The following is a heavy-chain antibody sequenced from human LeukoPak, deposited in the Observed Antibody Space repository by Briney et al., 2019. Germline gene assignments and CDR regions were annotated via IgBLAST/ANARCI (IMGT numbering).Heavy chain of an antibody. CDR3: ARVRFSSGWYGDEWFDP. J-gene: IGHJ5*02. Sequence: RASVKVSCKASGYTFTSYGISWVRQAPGQGLEWMGWISAYNGNTNYAQKLQGRVTMTTDTSTSTAYMELRSLRSDDTAVYYCARVRFSSGWYGDEWFDPWGQGTLVTVSS. CDR1: GYTFTSYG. CDR2: ISAYNGNT. D-gene: IGHD6-19*01. V-gene: IGHV1-18*01.